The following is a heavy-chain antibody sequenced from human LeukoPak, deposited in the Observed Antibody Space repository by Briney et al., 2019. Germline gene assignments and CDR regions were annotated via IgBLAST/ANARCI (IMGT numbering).Heavy chain of an antibody. D-gene: IGHD3-10*01. CDR3: ATLGPYYYGSGSYYLGDY. CDR2: ISYDGSNK. Sequence: PGGSLRLSCAASGFTFSSYGMHWVRQAPGKGLEWVAVISYDGSNKYYADSVKGRFTISRDNSKNTLYLQMNSLRAEDTAVYYCATLGPYYYGSGSYYLGDYWGQGTLVTVSS. J-gene: IGHJ4*02. CDR1: GFTFSSYG. V-gene: IGHV3-30*03.